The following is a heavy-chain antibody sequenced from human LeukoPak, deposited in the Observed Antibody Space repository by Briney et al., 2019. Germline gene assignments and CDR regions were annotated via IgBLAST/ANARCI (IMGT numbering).Heavy chain of an antibody. CDR1: GFDFSTQW. D-gene: IGHD1-1*01. J-gene: IGHJ4*02. CDR3: AREVLSWKSFDY. CDR2: ISSSSSTI. Sequence: GGSLRLSCAASGFDFSTQWMNWVRQAPGKGLEWVSYISSSSSTIYYANSVKGRFTISRDNAKNSLYLQMNSLRAEDTAVYYCAREVLSWKSFDYWGQGTLVTVSS. V-gene: IGHV3-48*01.